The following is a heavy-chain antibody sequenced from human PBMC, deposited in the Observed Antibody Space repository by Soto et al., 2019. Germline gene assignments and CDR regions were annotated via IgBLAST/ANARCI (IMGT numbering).Heavy chain of an antibody. CDR2: ISSNGGST. CDR1: GFTFSSYA. Sequence: RRLSCAASGFTFSSYAMHWVRQAPGKGLEYVSAISSNGGSTYYADSVKGRFTISRDNSKNTLYLQMGSLRAEDMAVYYCARGGYRNPYYYYYGMDVWGQGTTVTVSS. D-gene: IGHD5-18*01. CDR3: ARGGYRNPYYYYYGMDV. V-gene: IGHV3-64*02. J-gene: IGHJ6*02.